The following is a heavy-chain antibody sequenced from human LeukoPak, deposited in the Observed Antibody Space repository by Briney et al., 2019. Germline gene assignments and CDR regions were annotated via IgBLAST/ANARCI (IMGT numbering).Heavy chain of an antibody. CDR1: GYTFTVYY. J-gene: IGHJ4*02. CDR3: ARDRNYYDSSGCGY. Sequence: ASVKVSCKASGYTFTVYYMHWVRQAPGQGLEWMGWINPNSGGTNYAQKFQGRVTMTRDMSTSTVYMELSSLRSEDTAVYYCARDRNYYDSSGCGYWGQGTLVTVSS. V-gene: IGHV1-2*02. D-gene: IGHD3-22*01. CDR2: INPNSGGT.